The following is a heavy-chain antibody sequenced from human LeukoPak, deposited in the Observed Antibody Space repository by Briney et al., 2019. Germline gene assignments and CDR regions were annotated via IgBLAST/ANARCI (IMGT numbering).Heavy chain of an antibody. D-gene: IGHD6-13*01. Sequence: GGSLRLSCAASGFTFINYAMTWVRQAPGKGLEWVSTLDGSGTSTFYADSVKGRFTISRDNSKNSLYLQMNSLRAEDTAVYYCAKSQQLVPHDAPHIWGQGTMVTVSS. J-gene: IGHJ3*02. CDR1: GFTFINYA. V-gene: IGHV3-23*01. CDR2: LDGSGTST. CDR3: AKSQQLVPHDAPHI.